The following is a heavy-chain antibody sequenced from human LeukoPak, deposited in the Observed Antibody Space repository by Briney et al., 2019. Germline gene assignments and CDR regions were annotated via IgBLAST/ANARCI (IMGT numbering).Heavy chain of an antibody. Sequence: GGSLRLSCAASGFTFSNYNMNWVRQAPGKGLEWVSCISISSNYIYYPDSVKGRFTISRDNAKNSLYLQMNSLRAEGTAVYYCARDGGGGLDYWGQGTLVTVSS. CDR3: ARDGGGGLDY. CDR2: ISISSNYI. CDR1: GFTFSNYN. J-gene: IGHJ4*02. V-gene: IGHV3-21*01. D-gene: IGHD2-15*01.